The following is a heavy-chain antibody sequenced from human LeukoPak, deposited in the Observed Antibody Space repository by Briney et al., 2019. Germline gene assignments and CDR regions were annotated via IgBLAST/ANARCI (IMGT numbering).Heavy chain of an antibody. CDR1: GFTFSNGW. J-gene: IGHJ4*02. CDR2: IKSKADGGTA. CDR3: ATEVVDWLFHY. Sequence: TTGGSLRLSCAASGFTFSNGWMSWVRQAPGKGLEWVGRIKSKADGGTADYAAPVQGRFTISRDDSKKTLYPQMNSLKREDTAVYYCATEVVDWLFHYWGQGTLVTVSS. D-gene: IGHD3-9*01. V-gene: IGHV3-15*01.